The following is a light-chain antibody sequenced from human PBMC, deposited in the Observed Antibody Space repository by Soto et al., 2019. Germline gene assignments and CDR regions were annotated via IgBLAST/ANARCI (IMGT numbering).Light chain of an antibody. CDR1: QSVSLS. V-gene: IGKV3-15*01. CDR3: QQHNNWPRAT. Sequence: LVFTHSRGSLSSSPGERAILSCRASQSVSLSLSWYQMSPGQPPLLLIYGASNRATDIPSTFSGSGPGTEFNLTISSLKSEDLGVYYCQQHNNWPRATCGRGTKVDIK. J-gene: IGKJ3*01. CDR2: GAS.